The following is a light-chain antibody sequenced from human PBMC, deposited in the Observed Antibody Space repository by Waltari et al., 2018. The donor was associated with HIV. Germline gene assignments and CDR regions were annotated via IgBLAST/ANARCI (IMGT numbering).Light chain of an antibody. V-gene: IGLV3-25*03. Sequence: SYELTQPPSVSVAPGQTARITCSGDALPKQDVYWYQQKPGQAPELLIYKDTERPSGIPELFSGSSSGTTVTLTISGVQAEDEADYYCHSSDSSGTYVFGTGTKVTVL. CDR3: HSSDSSGTYV. CDR2: KDT. J-gene: IGLJ1*01. CDR1: ALPKQD.